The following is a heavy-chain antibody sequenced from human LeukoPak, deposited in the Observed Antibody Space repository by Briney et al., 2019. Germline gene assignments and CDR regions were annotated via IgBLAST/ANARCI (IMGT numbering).Heavy chain of an antibody. D-gene: IGHD3-10*01. CDR2: ISSSSSYI. V-gene: IGHV3-21*01. Sequence: PGGSLRLSCAASGFTFSSYSMNWVRQAPGKGLEWVSSISSSSSYIYYADSVKGQFTISRDNAKNSLYLQMNSLRAEDTAVYYCARIRPPWGKSEKVRGVITKWSGMDVWGQGTTVTVSS. J-gene: IGHJ6*02. CDR1: GFTFSSYS. CDR3: ARIRPPWGKSEKVRGVITKWSGMDV.